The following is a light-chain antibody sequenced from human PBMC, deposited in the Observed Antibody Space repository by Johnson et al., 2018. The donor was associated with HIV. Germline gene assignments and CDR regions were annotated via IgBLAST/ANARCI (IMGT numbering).Light chain of an antibody. J-gene: IGLJ1*01. CDR3: GSWDSSLSAGGV. Sequence: QSVLTQPPSVSAAPVQKVTISCSGSSSNIASNYVSWYQQIPGTAPKLLIYDNNKRPSGIPDRFSGSKSGTSATLGITGLQTGDEADYYCGSWDSSLSAGGVFGTGTKVTVL. V-gene: IGLV1-51*01. CDR2: DNN. CDR1: SSNIASNY.